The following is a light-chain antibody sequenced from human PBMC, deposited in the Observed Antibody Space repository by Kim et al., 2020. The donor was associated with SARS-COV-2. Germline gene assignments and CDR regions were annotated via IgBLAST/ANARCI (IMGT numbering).Light chain of an antibody. J-gene: IGLJ3*02. CDR1: SSDVGGYNY. V-gene: IGLV2-11*01. Sequence: QSALTQPRSVSGSPGQSVTISCTGTSSDVGGYNYVSLYQQHPGKAPKLMIYDVSKRPSGVPDRFSGSKSGNTASLTISGLQAEDEADYYCCSYAGSYTYWVFGGGTQLTVL. CDR2: DVS. CDR3: CSYAGSYTYWV.